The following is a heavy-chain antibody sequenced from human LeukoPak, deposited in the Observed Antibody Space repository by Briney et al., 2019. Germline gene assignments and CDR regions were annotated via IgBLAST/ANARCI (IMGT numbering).Heavy chain of an antibody. V-gene: IGHV3-23*01. D-gene: IGHD3-10*01. CDR3: ASKFGESYYYYYGLDV. CDR2: IGGSGDTT. J-gene: IGHJ6*02. CDR1: GFTFSGYA. Sequence: GGSLRLSCAASGFTFSGYAMAWVRQAPGKGLEWVSVIGGSGDTTRYADSVKGRFTISRDKSKTTLFLQMNSLRVEDTAVYYCASKFGESYYYYYGLDVWAKGPRSPSP.